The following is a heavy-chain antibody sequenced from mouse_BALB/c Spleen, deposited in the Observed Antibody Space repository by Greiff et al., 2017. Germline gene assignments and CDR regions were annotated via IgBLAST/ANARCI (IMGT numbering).Heavy chain of an antibody. CDR3: ARHGSSLYFDY. J-gene: IGHJ2*01. Sequence: EVKLMESGGGLVKPGGSLKLSCAASGFAFSSYDMSWVRQTPEKRLEWVAYISSGGGSTYYPDTVKGRFTISRDNAKNTLYLQMSSLKSEDTAMYYCARHGSSLYFDYWGQGTTLTVSS. CDR1: GFAFSSYD. V-gene: IGHV5-12-1*01. D-gene: IGHD1-1*01. CDR2: ISSGGGST.